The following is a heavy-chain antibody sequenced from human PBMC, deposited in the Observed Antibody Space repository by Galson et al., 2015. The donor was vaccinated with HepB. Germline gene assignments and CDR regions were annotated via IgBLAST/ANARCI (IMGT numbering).Heavy chain of an antibody. V-gene: IGHV4-34*01. CDR2: INHSGST. J-gene: IGHJ4*02. CDR1: GGSFSGYY. CDR3: ARGGTPYIVVVPAAMRGRDFDY. Sequence: SETLSLTCAVYGGSFSGYYWSWIRQPPGKGLEWIGEINHSGSTNYNPSLKSRVTISVDTSKNQFSLKLSSVTAADTAVYYCARGGTPYIVVVPAAMRGRDFDYWGQGTLVTVSS. D-gene: IGHD2-2*01.